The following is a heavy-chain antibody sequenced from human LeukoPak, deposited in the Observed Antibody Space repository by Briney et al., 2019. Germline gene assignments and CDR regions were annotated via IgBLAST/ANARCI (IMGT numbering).Heavy chain of an antibody. CDR1: GFTFSNAW. CDR2: IKSKTDGGTT. J-gene: IGHJ3*02. Sequence: GGSLRLSCAASGFTFSNAWMSLVRQAPGKGLEWVGRIKSKTDGGTTDCAAPVKGRFTISGDDSKNTLYLQMNSLKTEDTAVYYCTGDTVTDGAFDIWGQGTMVTVSS. CDR3: TGDTVTDGAFDI. D-gene: IGHD4-17*01. V-gene: IGHV3-15*01.